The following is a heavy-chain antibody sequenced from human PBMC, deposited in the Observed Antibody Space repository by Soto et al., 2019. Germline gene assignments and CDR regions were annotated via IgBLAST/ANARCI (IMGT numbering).Heavy chain of an antibody. CDR2: IIPIFGTA. Sequence: SVKVSCKASGGTFSSYAISWVRQAPGQGLEWMGGIIPIFGTANYAQKFQGRVTITADKSTGTAYMELSSLRSEDTAVYYCARDKSSSYRSNWYFDLWGRGTLVTVSS. CDR3: ARDKSSSYRSNWYFDL. J-gene: IGHJ2*01. D-gene: IGHD6-6*01. CDR1: GGTFSSYA. V-gene: IGHV1-69*06.